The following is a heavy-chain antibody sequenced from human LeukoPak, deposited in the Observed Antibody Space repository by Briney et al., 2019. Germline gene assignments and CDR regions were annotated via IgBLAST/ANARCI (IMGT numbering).Heavy chain of an antibody. V-gene: IGHV5-51*01. CDR2: IYPGGADT. CDR1: GYLFTTYW. D-gene: IGHD1-7*01. Sequence: GESLKISCKCSGYLFTTYWIGWVRAMGGEGLEWGGIIYPGGADTRYRPSFQGQATIPADKSISTAYLQWSSLKASDTAMYYCAANLEEGFDYWGQGTLVTVYS. CDR3: AANLEEGFDY. J-gene: IGHJ4*02.